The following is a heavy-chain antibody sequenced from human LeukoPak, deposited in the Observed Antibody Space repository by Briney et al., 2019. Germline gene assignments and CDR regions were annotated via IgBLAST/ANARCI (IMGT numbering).Heavy chain of an antibody. CDR3: ARMTGGLWDY. D-gene: IGHD2-15*01. J-gene: IGHJ4*02. CDR2: INQDGSEK. Sequence: GGSLRLSCAASGFTFSSYAMSWLRQAPGKGLEWVANINQDGSEKYYVDSVEGRFTISRDNAKNSLYLQLNSLRAEDTAVYYCARMTGGLWDYWGQGTLVTVSS. V-gene: IGHV3-7*05. CDR1: GFTFSSYA.